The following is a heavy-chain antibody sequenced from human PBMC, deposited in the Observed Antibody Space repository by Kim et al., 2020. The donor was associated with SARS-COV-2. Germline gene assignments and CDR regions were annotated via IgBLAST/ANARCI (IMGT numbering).Heavy chain of an antibody. J-gene: IGHJ6*02. Sequence: SETLSLTCAVYGGSFSGYYWSWIRQPPGKGLEWIGEINHSGSTNYNPSLKSRVTISVDTSKNQFSLKLSSVTAADTAVYYCARGRYSRPMDVWGQGTTVTVSS. CDR1: GGSFSGYY. CDR2: INHSGST. CDR3: ARGRYSRPMDV. V-gene: IGHV4-34*01. D-gene: IGHD6-13*01.